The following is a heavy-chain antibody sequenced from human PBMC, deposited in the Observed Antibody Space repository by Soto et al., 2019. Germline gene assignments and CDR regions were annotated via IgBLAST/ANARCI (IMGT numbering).Heavy chain of an antibody. Sequence: SETLSLTCIVSGGSISGGFYWTWIRQLPGKGLEWIGFFYDSGSTYYNAALKSRLTISVDTSNNQFTLRLSSVTAADTAVYYCARGPFQLGGTFYYGMDTCGQGTSVIVSS. CDR3: ARGPFQLGGTFYYGMDT. V-gene: IGHV4-31*03. CDR2: FYDSGST. J-gene: IGHJ6*02. D-gene: IGHD3-16*01. CDR1: GGSISGGFY.